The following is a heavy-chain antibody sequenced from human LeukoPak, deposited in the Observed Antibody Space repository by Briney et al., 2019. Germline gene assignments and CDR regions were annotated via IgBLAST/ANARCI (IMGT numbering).Heavy chain of an antibody. J-gene: IGHJ4*02. V-gene: IGHV3-48*01. CDR2: ISDSGAAM. Sequence: PGGSLRLSCAASGFTFSSYSMNWVRQAPGKGLQWVSYISDSGAAMYYADSVKGRFTISRDNAKNSLYLQMNSLRAEDTAVYYCASLRGYDFGPFDYWGQGTLVTVSS. CDR1: GFTFSSYS. CDR3: ASLRGYDFGPFDY. D-gene: IGHD5-18*01.